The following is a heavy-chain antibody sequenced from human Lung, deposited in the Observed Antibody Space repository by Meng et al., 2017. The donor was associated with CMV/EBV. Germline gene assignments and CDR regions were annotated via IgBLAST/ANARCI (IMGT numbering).Heavy chain of an antibody. D-gene: IGHD3-3*01. CDR3: ARDQGLVFGEVIPYFDY. Sequence: GGSLRLXXAASGFTFERYGIHWVRQAPGQGLEWVSSISSSSSHIHYADSVKGRFTISRDYATNSVFLQMNTLRVDDTALYYCARDQGLVFGEVIPYFDYWGQGXPVTVSS. J-gene: IGHJ4*02. CDR1: GFTFERYG. V-gene: IGHV3-21*01. CDR2: ISSSSSHI.